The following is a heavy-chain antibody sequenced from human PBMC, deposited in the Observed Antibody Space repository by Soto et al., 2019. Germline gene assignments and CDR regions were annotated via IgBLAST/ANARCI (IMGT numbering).Heavy chain of an antibody. J-gene: IGHJ6*02. D-gene: IGHD6-13*01. CDR2: ISGSGGST. Sequence: GGSLRLSCAASGFTFSSYAMSWVRQAPGKGLEWVSAISGSGGSTYYADSVKGRFTISRDNSKNTLYLQMNSLRAEDTAVYYCAKDWRDSSSWFRRNYYYGMDVWGQGTTVTVSS. V-gene: IGHV3-23*01. CDR1: GFTFSSYA. CDR3: AKDWRDSSSWFRRNYYYGMDV.